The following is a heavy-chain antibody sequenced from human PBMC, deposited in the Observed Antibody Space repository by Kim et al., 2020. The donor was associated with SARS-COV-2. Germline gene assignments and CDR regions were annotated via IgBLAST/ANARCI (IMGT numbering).Heavy chain of an antibody. V-gene: IGHV3-23*01. J-gene: IGHJ4*02. CDR3: AKRGVDAVMGRLCDY. CDR1: GFTFSTYG. CDR2: ITGNGAVT. D-gene: IGHD5-18*01. Sequence: GGSLRLSCAASGFTFSTYGMSWVRQAPGKGLEWVSAITGNGAVTYYADSVKGRFAISRDNSKNTLYLQMNSLRAEDTAIYYCAKRGVDAVMGRLCDYWGQVTLVTVSS.